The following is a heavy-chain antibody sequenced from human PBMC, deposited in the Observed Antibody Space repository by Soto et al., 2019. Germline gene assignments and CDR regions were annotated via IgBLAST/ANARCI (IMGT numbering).Heavy chain of an antibody. Sequence: GESLKISCKGSVYSFTSYWIGWVRQMPGKGLEWMGIIYPGDSDTRYSPSFQGQVTISADKSISTAYLQWSSLKASDTAMYYCARHNGSEVPAAMFWSSWGQGTLVTVSS. J-gene: IGHJ5*02. CDR1: VYSFTSYW. V-gene: IGHV5-51*01. D-gene: IGHD2-2*01. CDR3: ARHNGSEVPAAMFWSS. CDR2: IYPGDSDT.